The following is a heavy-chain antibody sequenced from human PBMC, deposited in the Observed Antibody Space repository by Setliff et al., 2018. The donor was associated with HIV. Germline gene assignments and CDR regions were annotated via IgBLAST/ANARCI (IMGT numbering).Heavy chain of an antibody. Sequence: ASVKVSCKASGYTFTRYFMHCVRQAPGQGLEWLGTINPSGGSTWYAQKFQGRVTMTRDTSTSTVYMELSSLRSEDTAVYYCARAPAPSSSASYFQHWGQGTPVTVSS. J-gene: IGHJ1*01. CDR2: INPSGGST. D-gene: IGHD6-6*01. CDR3: ARAPAPSSSASYFQH. CDR1: GYTFTRYF. V-gene: IGHV1-46*01.